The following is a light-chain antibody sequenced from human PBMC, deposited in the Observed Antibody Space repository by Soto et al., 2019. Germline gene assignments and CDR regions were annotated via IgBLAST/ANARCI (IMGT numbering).Light chain of an antibody. CDR3: QQYHKWYT. Sequence: EIVMTQSPATLSVSPGERATLSCRASQSVSDNLAWYQQKPGQAPRLLMSGASTRATGIPARFSGSGSGTEFILTIGSLQSEDFAVYFCQQYHKWYTFGQGTKLEIK. CDR2: GAS. J-gene: IGKJ2*01. V-gene: IGKV3-15*01. CDR1: QSVSDN.